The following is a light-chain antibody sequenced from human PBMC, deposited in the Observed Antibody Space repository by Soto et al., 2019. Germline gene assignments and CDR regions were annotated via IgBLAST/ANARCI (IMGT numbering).Light chain of an antibody. J-gene: IGKJ1*01. Sequence: DIVMTQSPDSLTVSLGERATINCKSSQSVLFSPNNKNYLAWYQQKPGQPPKLLIYWASTRESGVPDRFSGSGSGTDFTLTISSLQAEDVAFYYCQQYLSAPQTFGQGTKVEIK. CDR2: WAS. V-gene: IGKV4-1*01. CDR1: QSVLFSPNNKNY. CDR3: QQYLSAPQT.